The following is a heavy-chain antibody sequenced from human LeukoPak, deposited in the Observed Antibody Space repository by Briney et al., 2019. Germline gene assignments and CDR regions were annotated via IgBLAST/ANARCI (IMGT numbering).Heavy chain of an antibody. Sequence: SETLSLTCAVYGGSFSGYYWSWIRQPPGKGLEWIGEINHSGSTNYNPSPKSRVTISVDTSKNQFSLKLSSVTAADTAVYYCARAPRLLWFGELLLNYYYYYGMDVWGQGTTVTVSS. V-gene: IGHV4-34*01. D-gene: IGHD3-10*01. J-gene: IGHJ6*02. CDR1: GGSFSGYY. CDR3: ARAPRLLWFGELLLNYYYYYGMDV. CDR2: INHSGST.